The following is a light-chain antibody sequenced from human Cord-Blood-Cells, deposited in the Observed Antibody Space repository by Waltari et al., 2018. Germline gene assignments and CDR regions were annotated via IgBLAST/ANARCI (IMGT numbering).Light chain of an antibody. J-gene: IGLJ1*01. Sequence: QSALTQPASVSGSPGQSITISCTGTSSDVGSYNLVSWYQQHPGKTPKLMIYEGSKRPSGVSNRFSGSKSGSTASLPISGLQAEDEADYYCCSYAGSSTYVFGTGTKVTVL. CDR3: CSYAGSSTYV. CDR2: EGS. V-gene: IGLV2-23*01. CDR1: SSDVGSYNL.